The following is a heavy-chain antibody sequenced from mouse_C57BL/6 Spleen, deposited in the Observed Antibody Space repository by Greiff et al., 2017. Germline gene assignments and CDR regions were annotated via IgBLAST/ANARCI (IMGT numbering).Heavy chain of an antibody. CDR1: GYAFSSYW. CDR3: ARRQLTGSFDY. Sequence: VQLQQSGAELVKPGASVKISCKASGYAFSSYWMNWVKQRPGKGLEWIGQIYPGDGDTNYNGKFKGKATLTADKSSSTAYMQLSSLTSEDSAVYFCARRQLTGSFDYWGQGTTLTVSS. CDR2: IYPGDGDT. V-gene: IGHV1-80*01. J-gene: IGHJ2*01. D-gene: IGHD4-1*01.